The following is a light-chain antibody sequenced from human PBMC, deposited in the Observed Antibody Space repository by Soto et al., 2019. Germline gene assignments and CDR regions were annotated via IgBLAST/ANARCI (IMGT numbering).Light chain of an antibody. V-gene: IGKV3-11*01. CDR1: QSVSSY. J-gene: IGKJ3*01. CDR3: QQRSNWPRFT. Sequence: EIVLTQSPATLSLSPGERATLSCRASQSVSSYLAWYQQKPGQAPRLLIYDASNRATGIPARFSGSGSGTDFTLTISRLEPEDFKVYYCQQRSNWPRFTFGPGTKVDIK. CDR2: DAS.